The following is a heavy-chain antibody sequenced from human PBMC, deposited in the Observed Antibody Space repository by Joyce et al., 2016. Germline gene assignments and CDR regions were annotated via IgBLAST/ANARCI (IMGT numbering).Heavy chain of an antibody. CDR2: LYNSRST. J-gene: IGHJ4*02. Sequence: QVQLQESGPGLVKPSETLSLTCTVSGASITSYSWSWIRQPPGKGLEWIGCLYNSRSTNYNPSLKSRVTISVDTSKSKFSLRLSSVTAADTAVYYCARNNYDLIDFWGQGTLVTVSS. CDR1: GASITSYS. V-gene: IGHV4-59*01. CDR3: ARNNYDLIDF. D-gene: IGHD4-11*01.